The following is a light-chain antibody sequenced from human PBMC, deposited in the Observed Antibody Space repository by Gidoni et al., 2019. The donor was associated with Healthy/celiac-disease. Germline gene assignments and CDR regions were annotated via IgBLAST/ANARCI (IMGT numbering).Light chain of an antibody. CDR3: QAWDSSTVV. J-gene: IGLJ2*01. V-gene: IGLV3-1*01. CDR1: KLGDKY. CDR2: QDS. Sequence: SYEMTQPPSVSVSPGQTASLTCSGDKLGDKYACWYQQTPGQSPVLVIYQDSKRPSGIPERFSGSNSGNTATLPISGTQAMDEADYYCQAWDSSTVVFGGGTKLTVL.